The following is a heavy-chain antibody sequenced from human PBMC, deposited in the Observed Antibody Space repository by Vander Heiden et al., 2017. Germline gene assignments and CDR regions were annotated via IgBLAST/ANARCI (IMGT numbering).Heavy chain of an antibody. CDR1: GFSVSSNY. V-gene: IGHV3-53*01. CDR3: ARDLVTSGQVIER. J-gene: IGHJ4*02. D-gene: IGHD4-4*01. Sequence: EGELVESGGGLIQPGGSLRLSCAASGFSVSSNYMTWVRQAPGKGLEWVSVMYTGGRTDYADSVKGRFTIARGNSKNTVSLQMNSLRVEDTAVDDGARDLVTSGQVIERWGQGTLVNVSA. CDR2: MYTGGRT.